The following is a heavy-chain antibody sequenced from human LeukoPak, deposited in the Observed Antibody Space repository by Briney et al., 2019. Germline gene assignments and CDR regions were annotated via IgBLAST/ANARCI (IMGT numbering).Heavy chain of an antibody. J-gene: IGHJ6*03. V-gene: IGHV3-23*01. D-gene: IGHD2-15*01. CDR1: GGSFSGYY. CDR2: ISGSGGST. CDR3: AKAQIGIRYWSGGSCYYYYMDV. Sequence: PSETLSLTCAVYGGSFSGYYWRWIRQPPGKGLEWVSTISGSGGSTYYADSVKGRFTISRDNSKNTLYLQLNSLRAEDTAVYYCAKAQIGIRYWSGGSCYYYYMDVWGKGTTVTVSS.